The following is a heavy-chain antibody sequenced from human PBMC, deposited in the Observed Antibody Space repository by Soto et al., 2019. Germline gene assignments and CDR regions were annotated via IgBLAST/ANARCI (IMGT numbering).Heavy chain of an antibody. CDR1: GFTFSSYG. CDR3: AKGRHCSSTSCGGYVPFDY. Sequence: GGSLRLSCAASGFTFSSYGMHWVRQAPGKGLEWVAVISYDGSNKYYADSVKGRFTISRDNSKNTLYLQMNSLRAEDTAVYYCAKGRHCSSTSCGGYVPFDYWGQGTLVTVSS. J-gene: IGHJ4*02. CDR2: ISYDGSNK. D-gene: IGHD2-2*01. V-gene: IGHV3-30*18.